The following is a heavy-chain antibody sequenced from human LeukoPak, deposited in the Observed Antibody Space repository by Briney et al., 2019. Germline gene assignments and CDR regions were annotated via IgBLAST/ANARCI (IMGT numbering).Heavy chain of an antibody. J-gene: IGHJ4*02. CDR1: GGSISSGGYY. V-gene: IGHV4-30-2*01. CDR2: IYHSGST. CDR3: ARDRYYGSEQTDY. D-gene: IGHD3-10*01. Sequence: PSETLSLTCTVSGGSISSGGYYWSWIRQPPGKGLEWIGYIYHSGSTYYNPSLKSRVTISVDRSKNQFSLKLSSVTAADTAVYYCARDRYYGSEQTDYWGQGTLVTVSS.